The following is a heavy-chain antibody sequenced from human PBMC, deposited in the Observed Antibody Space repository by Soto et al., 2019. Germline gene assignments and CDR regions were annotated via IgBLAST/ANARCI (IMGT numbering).Heavy chain of an antibody. D-gene: IGHD3-22*01. CDR3: ARGLYYYDSSGYYYQVPDWFDP. CDR2: IYYSGST. J-gene: IGHJ5*02. Sequence: TSETLSLTCTVSGGSIISGGYYWICIRQHPGRGLEWIGYIYYSGSTYYNPSLKSRVTISVDTSKNQFSLKLSSVTAADTAVYYCARGLYYYDSSGYYYQVPDWFDPWGQGTLVTVSS. CDR1: GGSIISGGYY. V-gene: IGHV4-31*03.